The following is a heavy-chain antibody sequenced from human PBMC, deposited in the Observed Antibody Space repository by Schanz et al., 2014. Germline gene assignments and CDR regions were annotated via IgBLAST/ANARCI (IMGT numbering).Heavy chain of an antibody. CDR1: GFTFSSYG. CDR2: ISYDGNNE. V-gene: IGHV3-30*03. CDR3: ARDHQWLARYYMDV. J-gene: IGHJ6*03. D-gene: IGHD6-19*01. Sequence: QVQLVESGGGVVQPGRSRRLSCEASGFTFSSYGMHWVRQAPGKGLEWVAVISYDGNNEDYADSVKGRFSISRDNSKNTLYLQINSLRAEDTAVYYCARDHQWLARYYMDVWGKGTTVTVSS.